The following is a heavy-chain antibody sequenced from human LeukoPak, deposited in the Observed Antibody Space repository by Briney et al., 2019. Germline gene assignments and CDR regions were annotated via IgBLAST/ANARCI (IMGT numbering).Heavy chain of an antibody. D-gene: IGHD2-2*01. V-gene: IGHV3-30*02. J-gene: IGHJ4*02. Sequence: GGSLRPSCAASGFTFSGYGMHWVRQAPGKWLEWVAFIRYDGSNKYYADSVKGRFTISRDNSKNTLYLQMNSLRAEDTAVYYCAKDASLLVPAAIADDYWGQGTLVTVSS. CDR3: AKDASLLVPAAIADDY. CDR1: GFTFSGYG. CDR2: IRYDGSNK.